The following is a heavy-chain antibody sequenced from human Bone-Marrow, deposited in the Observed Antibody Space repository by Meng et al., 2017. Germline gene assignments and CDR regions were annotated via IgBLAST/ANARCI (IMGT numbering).Heavy chain of an antibody. CDR2: INHSGST. CDR3: ARDERLRFDAFDI. D-gene: IGHD4-17*01. J-gene: IGHJ3*02. Sequence: GSLRLSCAVYGGSFSGYYWSWIRQPPGKGLEWIGEINHSGSTNYNPSLKSRVTISVDTSKNQFSLKLSSVTAADTAVYYCARDERLRFDAFDIWGQGTMVT. V-gene: IGHV4-34*01. CDR1: GGSFSGYY.